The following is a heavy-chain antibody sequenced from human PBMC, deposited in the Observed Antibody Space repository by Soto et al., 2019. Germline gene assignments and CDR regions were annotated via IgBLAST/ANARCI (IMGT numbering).Heavy chain of an antibody. Sequence: DSLTISWKGSGYSVAGYWITWVRQKPGKGLEWMGRIDPSDSQTYYSPSFRGHVTISVTKSITTVFLQWSSLRASDTAMYYCARQIYDSDTGPNFQYYFDSWGQGTTVTVSS. D-gene: IGHD3-22*01. V-gene: IGHV5-10-1*01. J-gene: IGHJ4*02. CDR3: ARQIYDSDTGPNFQYYFDS. CDR1: GYSVAGYW. CDR2: IDPSDSQT.